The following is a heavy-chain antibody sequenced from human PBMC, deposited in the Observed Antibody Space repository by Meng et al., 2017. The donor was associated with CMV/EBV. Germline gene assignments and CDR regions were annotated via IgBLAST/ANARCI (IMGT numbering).Heavy chain of an antibody. D-gene: IGHD3-10*01. V-gene: IGHV4-34*01. Sequence: QVPLRRCGAGMLKHSATLSLLCAVYGGSFSGYYWSWIRQPPGKGLELIWEINHSGSTNYNPSLKSRVTISVDTSKNQFSLKLSSVTAADTAVYYCARESMVRGEDWGQGTLVTVSS. CDR3: ARESMVRGED. CDR2: INHSGST. CDR1: GGSFSGYY. J-gene: IGHJ4*02.